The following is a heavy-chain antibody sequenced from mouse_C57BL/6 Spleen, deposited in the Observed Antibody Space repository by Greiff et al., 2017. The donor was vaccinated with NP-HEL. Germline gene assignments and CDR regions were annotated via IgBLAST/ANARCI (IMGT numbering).Heavy chain of an antibody. V-gene: IGHV5-4*01. J-gene: IGHJ4*01. CDR3: AREGSSGFSYYAMDY. CDR1: GFTFSSYA. CDR2: ISDGGSYT. Sequence: EVNVVESGGGLVKPGGSLKLSCAASGFTFSSYAMSWVRQTPEKRLEWVATISDGGSYTYYPDNVKGRFTISRDNAKNNLYLQMSHLKSEDTAMYYCAREGSSGFSYYAMDYWGQGTSVTVSS. D-gene: IGHD3-2*02.